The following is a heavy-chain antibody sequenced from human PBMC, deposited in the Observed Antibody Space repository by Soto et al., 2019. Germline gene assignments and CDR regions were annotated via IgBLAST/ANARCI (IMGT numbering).Heavy chain of an antibody. CDR3: AKNGDFWSWGMDV. D-gene: IGHD3-3*01. CDR1: GFTFSTYA. CDR2: ISNSGDGT. V-gene: IGHV3-23*01. J-gene: IGHJ6*02. Sequence: GXLGLSCAGSGFTFSTYAMTWVRQAPGKGLEWVSLISNSGDGTYYADSVKGRFTISRDNSQRTLNLQMNSLRAEDTAVYYCAKNGDFWSWGMDVWGQGTTVTVS.